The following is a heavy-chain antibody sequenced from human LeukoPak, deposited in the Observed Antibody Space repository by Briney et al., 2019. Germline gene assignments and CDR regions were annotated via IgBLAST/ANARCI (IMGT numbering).Heavy chain of an antibody. Sequence: PGGSLRLSCAASGFTFSGYWMSWVRQAPGKGLEWVANIRQDGSEKYYVDSVKGRFTISRDNAKNSLYLQMNSLRAEDTAVYYCAKDQPYSSSWYSPGNYYYYMDVWGKGTTVTVSS. D-gene: IGHD6-13*01. J-gene: IGHJ6*03. V-gene: IGHV3-7*03. CDR2: IRQDGSEK. CDR3: AKDQPYSSSWYSPGNYYYYMDV. CDR1: GFTFSGYW.